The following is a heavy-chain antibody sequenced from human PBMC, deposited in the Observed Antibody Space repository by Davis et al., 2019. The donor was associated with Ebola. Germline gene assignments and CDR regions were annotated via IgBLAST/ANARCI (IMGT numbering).Heavy chain of an antibody. CDR3: EKRDSGGLPYFVL. D-gene: IGHD1-26*01. J-gene: IGHJ2*01. CDR2: ISSDGAKI. Sequence: PGGSLRLSCAASGFTFSSFAMTWVRQAPGKGLEWVSSISSDGAKIYNADSMKGRFTISRDNSKNTLYLQMNSLTAEDTAVYYCEKRDSGGLPYFVLWGRGTLVTVSS. CDR1: GFTFSSFA. V-gene: IGHV3-23*01.